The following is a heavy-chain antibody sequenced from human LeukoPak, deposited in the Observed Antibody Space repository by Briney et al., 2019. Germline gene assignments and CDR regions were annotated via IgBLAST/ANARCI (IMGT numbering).Heavy chain of an antibody. CDR2: IKEDGSEK. J-gene: IGHJ4*02. CDR3: VRDKIVGATLLDS. D-gene: IGHD1-26*01. V-gene: IGHV3-7*01. Sequence: PGGSLRLSCAASGFTFSSYWMSWVRQAPGKGLEWVANIKEDGSEKYYVDSVNGRFAISRDNAKNSLFLQMNSLRAEDTAVYYCVRDKIVGATLLDSWGQGTLVTVSS. CDR1: GFTFSSYW.